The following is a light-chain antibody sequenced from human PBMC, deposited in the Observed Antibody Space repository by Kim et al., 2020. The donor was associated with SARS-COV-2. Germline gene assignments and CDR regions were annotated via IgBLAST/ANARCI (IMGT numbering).Light chain of an antibody. CDR2: GAS. Sequence: PGERATRSCRASESVSSSYLAWYQQKPGQAPRLLIYGASSRDTGIPYRFSGSGSGTDFTLTISRLEPEDFAVYYCQQYGSSLSITFGQGTRLEIK. CDR3: QQYGSSLSIT. V-gene: IGKV3-20*01. CDR1: ESVSSSY. J-gene: IGKJ5*01.